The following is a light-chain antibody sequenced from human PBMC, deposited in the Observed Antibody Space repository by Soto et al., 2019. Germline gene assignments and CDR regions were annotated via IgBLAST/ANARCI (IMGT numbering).Light chain of an antibody. CDR1: QTVSSND. Sequence: EIVLTQSPGTLSLSPGERATVSCRASQTVSSNDLGWYQQEPGKAPRLLLYGASTRATGIPDRFSGSGSGTDFTLSISRLEPEDFAVYYCHHYGTSPPYTFGQGTKVDIK. J-gene: IGKJ2*01. CDR3: HHYGTSPPYT. CDR2: GAS. V-gene: IGKV3-20*01.